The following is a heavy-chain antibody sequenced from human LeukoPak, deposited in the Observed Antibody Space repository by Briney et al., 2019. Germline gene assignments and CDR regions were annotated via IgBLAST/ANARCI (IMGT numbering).Heavy chain of an antibody. J-gene: IGHJ3*02. CDR2: IWYDGSNK. V-gene: IGHV3-33*01. CDR3: ASQRGPDAFDI. Sequence: GGSLRLSCAASGFTFSSYGMHWVRQAPGKGLEWVAVIWYDGSNKYYADSVKGRFTISRDNSKNTLYLQMNSLRAEDTAVYYCASQRGPDAFDIWGQGTMVTVSS. D-gene: IGHD3/OR15-3a*01. CDR1: GFTFSSYG.